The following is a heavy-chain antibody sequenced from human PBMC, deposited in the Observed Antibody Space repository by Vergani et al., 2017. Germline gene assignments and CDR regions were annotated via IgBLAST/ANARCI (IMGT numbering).Heavy chain of an antibody. CDR2: IYYSGST. V-gene: IGHV4-59*01. J-gene: IGHJ5*02. CDR1: GGSISSYY. Sequence: QVQLQESGPGLVKPSETLSLTCTVSGGSISSYYWSWIRQPPGKGLEWIGYIYYSGSTNYNPSLKSRVTISVDTSKNQFSLKLSSVTAADTAVYYCARASSGWYVGNWFDPWGQGTLVTVSS. CDR3: ARASSGWYVGNWFDP. D-gene: IGHD6-19*01.